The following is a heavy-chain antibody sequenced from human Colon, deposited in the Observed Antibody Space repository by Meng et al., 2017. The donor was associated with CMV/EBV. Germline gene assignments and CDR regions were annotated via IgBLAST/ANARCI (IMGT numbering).Heavy chain of an antibody. CDR1: GYTFSDYY. CDR3: VRSSGWSLFDY. V-gene: IGHV1-2*02. Sequence: QGPLLESGAGGKGPGASVKVSCKTAGYTFSDYYMHWVRQARGQGLEWMGWIRSDGSATNYAQKFRGRVTMTRDASVSTAYMELSGLTSDDTAVYFCVRSSGWSLFDYWGPGALVTVSS. D-gene: IGHD6-19*01. CDR2: IRSDGSAT. J-gene: IGHJ4*02.